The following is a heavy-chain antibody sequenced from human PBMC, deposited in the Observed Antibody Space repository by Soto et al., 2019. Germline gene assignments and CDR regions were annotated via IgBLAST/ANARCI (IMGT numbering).Heavy chain of an antibody. CDR1: GGSISSDNYY. J-gene: IGHJ5*02. CDR3: ATVLVPPPTPGWFDP. D-gene: IGHD2-2*02. CDR2: IYYIGST. V-gene: IGHV4-30-4*01. Sequence: PSETLSLTCTVSGGSISSDNYYWSWIRQPPGKGLEWIGYIYYIGSTYYNPSLKSRVSISVDTSNNHFSLKLSSVTAADTAVYYCATVLVPPPTPGWFDPWGRGTLVTVSS.